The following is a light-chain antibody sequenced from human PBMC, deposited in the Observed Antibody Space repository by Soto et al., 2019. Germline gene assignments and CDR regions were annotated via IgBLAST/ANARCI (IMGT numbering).Light chain of an antibody. CDR1: QSVLYSSNNKNY. CDR2: WAS. J-gene: IGKJ1*01. V-gene: IGKV4-1*01. Sequence: DIVMTQSPDSLAVSLGERATINCKSSQSVLYSSNNKNYLAWYQQKPGQPPKLLIYWASTRESGVPDRFSGSGSGTDFTLTISSLQAEDVAVYYCQQYYSTPQTFGQGTKEAIK. CDR3: QQYYSTPQT.